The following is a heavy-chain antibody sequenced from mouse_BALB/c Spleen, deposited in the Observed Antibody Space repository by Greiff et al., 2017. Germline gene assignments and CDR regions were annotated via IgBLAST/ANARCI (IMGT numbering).Heavy chain of an antibody. CDR2: INSNGGST. J-gene: IGHJ4*01. CDR3: ARVIYYYGLYAMDY. CDR1: GFTFSSYG. D-gene: IGHD1-1*01. Sequence: EVKLVESGGGLVQPGGSLKLSCAASGFTFSSYGMSWVRQTPDKRLELVATINSNGGSTYYPDSVKGRFTISRDNAKNTLYLQMSSLKSEDTAMYYCARVIYYYGLYAMDYWGQGTSVTVSS. V-gene: IGHV5-6-3*01.